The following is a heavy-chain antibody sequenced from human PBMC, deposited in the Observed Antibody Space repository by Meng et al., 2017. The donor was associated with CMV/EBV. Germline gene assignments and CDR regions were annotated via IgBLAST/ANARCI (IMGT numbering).Heavy chain of an antibody. CDR1: GGSISSSSYY. CDR3: ARGVVTMIVVYDP. CDR2: IYYSGST. Sequence: LTLHESGPGLVKPSETLSLTCTVSGGSISSSSYYWGWIRQPPGKGLEWIGSIYYSGSTYYNPSLKSRVTISVDTSKNQFSLKLSSVTAADTAVYYCARGVVTMIVVYDPWGQGTLVTVSS. V-gene: IGHV4-39*07. J-gene: IGHJ5*02. D-gene: IGHD3-22*01.